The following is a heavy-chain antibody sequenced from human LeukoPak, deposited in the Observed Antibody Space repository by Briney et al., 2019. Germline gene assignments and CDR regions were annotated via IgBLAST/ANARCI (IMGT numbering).Heavy chain of an antibody. CDR3: GRDRDSSSWYPHGELDY. D-gene: IGHD6-13*01. CDR1: GFTFSSYA. Sequence: GGSLRLSCAASGFTFSSYAMHWVRQAPGKGLEWVAVISYDGSNKYYADSVKGRFTISRDNSKNTLYLQMNSLRAEDTAVYYWGRDRDSSSWYPHGELDYWGQGTLVTVPS. V-gene: IGHV3-30-3*01. J-gene: IGHJ4*02. CDR2: ISYDGSNK.